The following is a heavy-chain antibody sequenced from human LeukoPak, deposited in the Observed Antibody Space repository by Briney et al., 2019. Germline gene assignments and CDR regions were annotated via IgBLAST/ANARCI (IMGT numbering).Heavy chain of an antibody. D-gene: IGHD6-13*01. Sequence: GSLRLSCAASGFTFSSYAMSWVRQTPGKGLEWVSTISGSGGGTYYTDSVKGRFTISRDDSKNTLYLQMSNLRAEDTAVYYCAKGGTSSWYTRYFDYWGQGTLVTVSS. CDR1: GFTFSSYA. CDR3: AKGGTSSWYTRYFDY. CDR2: ISGSGGGT. J-gene: IGHJ4*02. V-gene: IGHV3-23*01.